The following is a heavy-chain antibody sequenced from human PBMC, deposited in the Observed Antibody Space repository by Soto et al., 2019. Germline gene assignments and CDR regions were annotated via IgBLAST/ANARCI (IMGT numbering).Heavy chain of an antibody. CDR3: SRDRYYDSSGHYYGMDV. CDR2: IYYSGST. V-gene: IGHV4-59*12. CDR1: GGSISNYY. Sequence: ASETLSLTCTVSGGSISNYYWSWIRQPPGKGLEWIGYIYYSGSTFYNPSLKSRVTMSVDPSKNQFSLKLSSVTAADTAVYYCSRDRYYDSSGHYYGMDVWGQGTTVTSP. D-gene: IGHD3-22*01. J-gene: IGHJ6*02.